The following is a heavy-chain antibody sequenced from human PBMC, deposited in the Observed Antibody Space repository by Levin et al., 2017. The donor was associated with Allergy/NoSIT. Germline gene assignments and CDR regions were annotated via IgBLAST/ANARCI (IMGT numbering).Heavy chain of an antibody. V-gene: IGHV1-69*13. CDR1: GGTFSSYA. CDR3: AGGYCSSTSCLRSAPQVGDYGMDG. CDR2: IIPIFCTA. J-gene: IGHJ6*02. D-gene: IGHD2-2*01. Sequence: GASVKVSCKASGGTFSSYAISWVRQAPGQGLEWMGGIIPIFCTANYAQKFQGRVTITADESTITAYMELSSLSSEDTAVYYCAGGYCSSTSCLRSAPQVGDYGMDGWGQGTTVTVSS.